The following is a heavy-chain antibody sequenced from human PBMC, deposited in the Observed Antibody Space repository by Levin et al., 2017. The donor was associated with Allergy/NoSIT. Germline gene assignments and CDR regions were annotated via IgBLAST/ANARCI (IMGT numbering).Heavy chain of an antibody. Sequence: GGSLRLSCAASGFTFSSYWMSWVRQAPGKGLEWVANINHDGSEKYYVDSVKGRFTISKDNVKNSYLQMNSLRVEDTAVYYCARNWRSAFDIWGQGTMVTVPS. J-gene: IGHJ3*02. V-gene: IGHV3-7*04. CDR1: GFTFSSYW. D-gene: IGHD2-8*02. CDR3: ARNWRSAFDI. CDR2: INHDGSEK.